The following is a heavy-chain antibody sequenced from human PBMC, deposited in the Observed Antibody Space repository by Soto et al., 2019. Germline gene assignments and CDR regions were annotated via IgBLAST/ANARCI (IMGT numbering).Heavy chain of an antibody. Sequence: GGSLRLSCAASGFTFSLYWMHWVRQAPGKGPVWVSRINEDESNTNYADSVKGRFTISRDNAKNTLYLQMNSLRAEDTAVYYCARGLFLDYWGQGTRVTVSS. CDR3: ARGLFLDY. V-gene: IGHV3-74*01. J-gene: IGHJ4*02. CDR1: GFTFSLYW. CDR2: INEDESNT. D-gene: IGHD3-3*01.